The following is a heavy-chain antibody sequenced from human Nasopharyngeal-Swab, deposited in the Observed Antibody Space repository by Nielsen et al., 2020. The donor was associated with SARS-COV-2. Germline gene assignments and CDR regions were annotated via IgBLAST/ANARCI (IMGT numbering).Heavy chain of an antibody. CDR2: ISYDGSNK. V-gene: IGHV3-30*18. J-gene: IGHJ4*02. CDR3: AKDVHGDYGGIDY. CDR1: GFTFSSYG. D-gene: IGHD4-17*01. Sequence: GGSLRLSCAASGFTFSSYGMHWVRQAPGKGLEWVAVISYDGSNKYCADSVKGRFTISRDNSKNTLYLQMNSLRVDDTAVYYCAKDVHGDYGGIDYWGQGILVTVSS.